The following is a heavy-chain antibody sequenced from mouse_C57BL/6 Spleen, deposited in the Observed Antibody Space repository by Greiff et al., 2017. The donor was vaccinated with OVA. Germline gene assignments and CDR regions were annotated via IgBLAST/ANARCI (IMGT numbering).Heavy chain of an antibody. Sequence: VQLQQPGAELVKPGASVKMSCKASGYTFTSYWITWVKQRPGQGLEWIGDIYPGSGSTNYNEKFKSKATLTVDTSSSTAYMQLSSLTSEDSAVYYCARGGNYAAWFAYWGQGTLVTVSA. J-gene: IGHJ3*01. V-gene: IGHV1-55*01. CDR1: GYTFTSYW. CDR2: IYPGSGST. D-gene: IGHD2-1*01. CDR3: ARGGNYAAWFAY.